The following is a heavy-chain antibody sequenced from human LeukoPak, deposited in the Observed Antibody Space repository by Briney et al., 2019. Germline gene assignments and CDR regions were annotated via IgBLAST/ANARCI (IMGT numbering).Heavy chain of an antibody. V-gene: IGHV3-53*01. CDR3: AREGNYYDMDV. J-gene: IGHJ6*02. CDR1: GFTVSSNY. CDR2: IFSGGTT. Sequence: AGSLRLSCAASGFTVSSNYMSWVRQAPGKGLEWVSVIFSGGTTYYADSVKGRFTISRDNSKNTLYLQMNSLRAEDTAVYYCAREGNYYDMDVWGQGTTVTVSS.